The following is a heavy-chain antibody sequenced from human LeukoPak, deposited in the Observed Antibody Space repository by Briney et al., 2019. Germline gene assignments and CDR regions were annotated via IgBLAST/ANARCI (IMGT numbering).Heavy chain of an antibody. CDR1: GYSFISYW. V-gene: IGHV5-51*01. J-gene: IGHJ5*02. Sequence: GESLKISCKGSGYSFISYWIGWVRQMPGKGLEWMGIIYPGDSDTRYSPSFQGQVTISADKSVSTAYLQWSSLKASDTAMYYCARRSIAAAGTWWFDPWGQEPWSPSPQ. CDR2: IYPGDSDT. D-gene: IGHD6-13*01. CDR3: ARRSIAAAGTWWFDP.